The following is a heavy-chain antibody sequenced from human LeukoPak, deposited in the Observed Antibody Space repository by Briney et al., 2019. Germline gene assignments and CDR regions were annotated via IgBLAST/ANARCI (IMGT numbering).Heavy chain of an antibody. Sequence: PGGSLRLSCAASGFTFGDTWMNWVRQAPGKGLEWVSYISSSSSTIYYADSVKGRFTISRDNAKNSLYLQMNSLRDEDTAVYYCARTYVWGSYPPPDAFDIWGQGTMVTVSS. CDR3: ARTYVWGSYPPPDAFDI. CDR2: ISSSSSTI. V-gene: IGHV3-48*02. CDR1: GFTFGDTW. D-gene: IGHD3-16*01. J-gene: IGHJ3*02.